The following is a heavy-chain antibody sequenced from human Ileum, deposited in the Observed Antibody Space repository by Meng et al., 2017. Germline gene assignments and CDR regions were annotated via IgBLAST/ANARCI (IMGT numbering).Heavy chain of an antibody. CDR3: TRDQTSNGWGSFDS. CDR1: GDSVISGSYY. J-gene: IGHJ4*02. CDR2: INYSGTA. Sequence: VPLQESGPGLVSPSETLSLPCSVSGDSVISGSYYWNWIRQSAGKGLEWIGYINYSGTAYYNASLGSRVSMSIDTSKNQFSLKLTSVTAADTAVYYCTRDQTSNGWGSFDSWGQGTLVTVSS. V-gene: IGHV4-61*01. D-gene: IGHD7-27*01.